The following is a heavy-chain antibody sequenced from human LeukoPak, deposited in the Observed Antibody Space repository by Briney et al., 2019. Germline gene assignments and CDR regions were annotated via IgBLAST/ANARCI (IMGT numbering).Heavy chain of an antibody. CDR2: ISAYNGNT. CDR1: GYTITSND. J-gene: IGHJ4*02. Sequence: ASVKVSCKASGYTITSNDISWVRQAPGQGLEWMGWISAYNGNTNYAQKLQGRVTTTTDTSTSTAYMELRSLRSDDTSVYYCARGLGELYFDYWGQGTLVTVSS. D-gene: IGHD1-26*01. CDR3: ARGLGELYFDY. V-gene: IGHV1-18*01.